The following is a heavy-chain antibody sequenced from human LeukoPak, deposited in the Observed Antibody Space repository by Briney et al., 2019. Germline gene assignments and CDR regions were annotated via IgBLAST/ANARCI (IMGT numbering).Heavy chain of an antibody. CDR3: AREPWEMYGSGSYYNGDAFDI. CDR1: GGSISSSSYY. Sequence: SETLSLTCTVSGGSISSSSYYWGWIRQPAGKGLEWIGRIYTSGSTNYNPSLKSRVTISVDTSKNQFSLKLSSVTAADTAVYYCAREPWEMYGSGSYYNGDAFDIWGQGTMVTVSS. J-gene: IGHJ3*02. V-gene: IGHV4-61*02. D-gene: IGHD3-10*01. CDR2: IYTSGST.